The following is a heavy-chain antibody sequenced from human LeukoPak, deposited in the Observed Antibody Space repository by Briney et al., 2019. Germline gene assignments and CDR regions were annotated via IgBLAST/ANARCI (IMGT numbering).Heavy chain of an antibody. V-gene: IGHV4-4*02. D-gene: IGHD6-19*01. CDR1: GGSISSSNW. Sequence: PSETLSLTCAVSGGSISSSNWWSWVRPPPGKGLEWIGEIYHSGSTNYNPSLKSRVTISVDKSKNQFSLKLSSVTTADTAVYYCAKIAVAAAYYYYGLDVWGQGTTVTVSS. CDR2: IYHSGST. CDR3: AKIAVAAAYYYYGLDV. J-gene: IGHJ6*02.